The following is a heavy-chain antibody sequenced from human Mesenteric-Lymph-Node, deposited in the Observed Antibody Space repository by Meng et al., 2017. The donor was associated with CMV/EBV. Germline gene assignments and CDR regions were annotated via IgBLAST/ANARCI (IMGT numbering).Heavy chain of an antibody. Sequence: GGSLRLSCAASGFTFSSYWMSWVRQAPGKGLEWVANIKQDGSEKYYVDSVKGRFTISRDNAKNSLYLQMNSLRAEDTAVYYCARDGEWELSGAFDYWGQGTLVTVSS. D-gene: IGHD1-26*01. J-gene: IGHJ4*02. CDR3: ARDGEWELSGAFDY. V-gene: IGHV3-7*01. CDR1: GFTFSSYW. CDR2: IKQDGSEK.